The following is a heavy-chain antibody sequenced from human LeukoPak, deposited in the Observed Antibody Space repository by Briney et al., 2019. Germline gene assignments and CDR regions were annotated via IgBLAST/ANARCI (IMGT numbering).Heavy chain of an antibody. J-gene: IGHJ5*02. CDR1: GGSISSYY. Sequence: SETLSLTCTVSGGSISSYYWSWIRQPPGKGLEWIGYIYYSGSTNYNPSLKSRVTISVDTSKNQFSLKLSSVTAADTAVYYCARLRGVVPAASKRFDPWGQGTLATVSS. D-gene: IGHD2-2*01. CDR3: ARLRGVVPAASKRFDP. V-gene: IGHV4-59*01. CDR2: IYYSGST.